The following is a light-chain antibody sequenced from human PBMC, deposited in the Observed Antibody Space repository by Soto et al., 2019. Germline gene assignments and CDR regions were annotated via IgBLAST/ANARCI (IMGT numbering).Light chain of an antibody. CDR3: MQDLQTFT. CDR1: QSLLHSNGYNY. Sequence: DIVMTQSPLSLPVTPGEPASISCRSSQSLLHSNGYNYLDWYLQKPGQSPHLLIYLGSNRASGVPDRFSGSGSGADFTLKISRLEAEEVGVYYGMQDLQTFTFGPGTKVDIK. J-gene: IGKJ3*01. V-gene: IGKV2-28*01. CDR2: LGS.